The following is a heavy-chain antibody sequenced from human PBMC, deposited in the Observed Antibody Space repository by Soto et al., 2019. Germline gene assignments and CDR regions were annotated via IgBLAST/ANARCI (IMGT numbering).Heavy chain of an antibody. CDR3: ARQYYDILTGSNWFDP. CDR1: GFTFSSYA. Sequence: QPGGSLRLSCAASGFTFSSYAMSWVRQAPGKGLEWVSAISGSGGSTYYADSVKGRFTISRDNSKNTLYLQMNSLRAEDTAVYYCARQYYDILTGSNWFDPWGQGTLVTVSS. CDR2: ISGSGGST. J-gene: IGHJ5*02. V-gene: IGHV3-23*01. D-gene: IGHD3-9*01.